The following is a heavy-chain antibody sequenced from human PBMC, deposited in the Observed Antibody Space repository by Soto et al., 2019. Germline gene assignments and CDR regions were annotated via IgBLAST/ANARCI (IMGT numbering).Heavy chain of an antibody. CDR3: ARDPLTRFDY. V-gene: IGHV4-4*07. D-gene: IGHD3-16*02. J-gene: IGHJ4*02. CDR2: IFSSGST. Sequence: XATLSLTFTVSGGSISSYYWSWIRQPAGKGLEWIGRIFSSGSTNYNPSLKSRVTMSVDSSKKQFSLKLRSVTAADTAVYYCARDPLTRFDYWGQGTLVTVYS. CDR1: GGSISSYY.